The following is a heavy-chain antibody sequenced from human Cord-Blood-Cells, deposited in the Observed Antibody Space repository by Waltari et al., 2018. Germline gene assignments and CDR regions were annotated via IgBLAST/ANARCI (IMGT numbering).Heavy chain of an antibody. CDR2: INHSGST. D-gene: IGHD1-7*01. V-gene: IGHV4-34*01. CDR1: VGSFSCYY. J-gene: IGHJ4*02. CDR3: ARSPGTTYDY. Sequence: QVQLQQWGAGLFKPSETLSLTCAVHVGSFSCYYWSWTRQPPGKGLEWIGEINHSGSTNYNPSLKSRVTISVDTSKNQFSLKLSSVTAADTAVYYCARSPGTTYDYWGQGTLVTVSS.